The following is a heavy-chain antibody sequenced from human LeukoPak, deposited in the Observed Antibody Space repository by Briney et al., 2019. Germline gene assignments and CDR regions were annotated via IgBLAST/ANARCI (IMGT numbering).Heavy chain of an antibody. CDR2: TIPILGIA. CDR3: ARNGIFGVASGVGMDV. V-gene: IGHV1-69*02. J-gene: IGHJ6*02. Sequence: ASVKVSCKASGGTFSSYTISWVRQAPGQGLEWMGRTIPILGIANYAQKFQGRVTITADKSTSTAYMELSGLRSGDTAVYYCARNGIFGVASGVGMDVWGQGTTVTVSS. D-gene: IGHD3-3*01. CDR1: GGTFSSYT.